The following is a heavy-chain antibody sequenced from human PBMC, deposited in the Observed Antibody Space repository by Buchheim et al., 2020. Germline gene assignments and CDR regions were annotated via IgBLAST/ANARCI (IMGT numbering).Heavy chain of an antibody. J-gene: IGHJ4*02. CDR1: GYTFNAHG. Sequence: QVQLVQSGAEVRQPGASVEVSCKASGYTFNAHGFSWVRQAPGQGLEWVGWISTYNGHTNFAPKFQGRVTMTTDSSTSSAYMELRSLRSDDTAVYFCVREIRTETQYYLDYWGQGTL. CDR3: VREIRTETQYYLDY. V-gene: IGHV1-18*01. CDR2: ISTYNGHT. D-gene: IGHD3-10*01.